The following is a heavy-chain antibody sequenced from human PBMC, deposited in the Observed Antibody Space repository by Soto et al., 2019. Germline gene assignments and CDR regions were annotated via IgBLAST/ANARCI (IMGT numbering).Heavy chain of an antibody. D-gene: IGHD3-3*01. CDR3: ARDNRITIFGVVDTSYNWFDP. CDR2: INPNSGGT. V-gene: IGHV1-2*04. J-gene: IGHJ5*02. CDR1: GYTFSGYY. Sequence: ASVKVSCKTSGYTFSGYYMHLVRQAPGQGLEWMGWINPNSGGTNYAQKFQGWVTMTRDTSISTAYMELSRLRSDDTAVYYCARDNRITIFGVVDTSYNWFDPWGQGTLVTVSS.